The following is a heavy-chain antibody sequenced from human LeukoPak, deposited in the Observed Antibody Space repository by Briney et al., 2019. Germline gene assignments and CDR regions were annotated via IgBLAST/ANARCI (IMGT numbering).Heavy chain of an antibody. J-gene: IGHJ6*04. Sequence: GGSLRLSCAASGFTFSYYYMNWVRQAPGKGLEWVSYISSSGSTIYYADSVKGRFTISRDNAKNSLYLQMNSLRAEDTAVYYCAELGITMIGGVWGKGTTVTISS. CDR3: AELGITMIGGV. V-gene: IGHV3-11*04. CDR2: ISSSGSTI. CDR1: GFTFSYYY. D-gene: IGHD3-10*02.